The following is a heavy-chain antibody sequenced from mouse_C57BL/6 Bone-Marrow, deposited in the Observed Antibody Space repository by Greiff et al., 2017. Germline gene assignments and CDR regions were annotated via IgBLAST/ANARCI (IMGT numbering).Heavy chain of an antibody. CDR3: AKHYYGSSSYFDY. CDR2: IWRGGST. J-gene: IGHJ2*01. D-gene: IGHD1-1*01. V-gene: IGHV2-5*01. CDR1: GFSLTSYG. Sequence: VKLMESGPGLVQPSQSLSITCTVSGFSLTSYGVHWVRQSPGKGLEWLGVIWRGGSTDYNAAFMSRLSITKDNSKSQVFFKMNSLQADDTAIYYCAKHYYGSSSYFDYWGQGTTLTVSS.